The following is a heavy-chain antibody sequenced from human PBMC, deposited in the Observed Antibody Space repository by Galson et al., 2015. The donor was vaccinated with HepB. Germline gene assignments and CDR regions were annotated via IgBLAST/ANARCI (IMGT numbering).Heavy chain of an antibody. J-gene: IGHJ4*02. CDR3: ASSITIFGVVISGDFRY. CDR1: GFTFSSYA. D-gene: IGHD3-3*01. CDR2: ISGSGGST. V-gene: IGHV3-23*01. Sequence: SLRLSCAASGFTFSSYAMSWVRQAPGKGLEWVSAISGSGGSTYYADSVKGRFTISRDNSKNTLYLQMNSLRAEDTAVYYCASSITIFGVVISGDFRYWGQGTLVTVSS.